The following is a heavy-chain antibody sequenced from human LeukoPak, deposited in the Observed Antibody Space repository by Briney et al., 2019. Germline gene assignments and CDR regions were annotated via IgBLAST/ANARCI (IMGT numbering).Heavy chain of an antibody. V-gene: IGHV3-23*01. D-gene: IGHD6-6*01. CDR3: TKGLSSGTSSLGY. J-gene: IGHJ4*02. Sequence: GGSLRLSCAASGFTFSSYAMSWVRQAPGKRLEWVSLISDSGGNRYYAESVKGRFTISRDNSKNTLYLQMNSLRVEDTAVYYCTKGLSSGTSSLGYWGQGTLVTVSS. CDR1: GFTFSSYA. CDR2: ISDSGGNR.